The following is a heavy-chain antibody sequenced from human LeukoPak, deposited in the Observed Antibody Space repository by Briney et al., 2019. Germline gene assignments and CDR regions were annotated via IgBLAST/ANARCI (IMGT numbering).Heavy chain of an antibody. V-gene: IGHV4-61*01. CDR2: IYYSGST. D-gene: IGHD3-22*01. Sequence: SETLSLTCTVSGGSVSSGSYYWSWIRQPPGKGLEWIGYIYYSGSTNYNPSLKSRVTMSVDTSKNQFSLKLSSVTAADTAVYYCARENYYDSSGYRDDYFDYWGQGTLVTVSS. J-gene: IGHJ4*02. CDR3: ARENYYDSSGYRDDYFDY. CDR1: GGSVSSGSYY.